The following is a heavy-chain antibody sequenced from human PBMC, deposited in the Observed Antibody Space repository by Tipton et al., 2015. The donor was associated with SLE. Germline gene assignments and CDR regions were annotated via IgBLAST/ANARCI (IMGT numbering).Heavy chain of an antibody. D-gene: IGHD4-11*01. CDR1: GESFNGYF. CDR3: ARLDGYSNYAH. V-gene: IGHV4-31*11. CDR2: IYYSGST. Sequence: GLVKPSQTLSLTCAVYGESFNGYFWTWVRQHPGKGLEWIGYIYYSGSTYYNPSLKSRVTISVDTSNNHFSLKLSSVTAADTAVYYCARLDGYSNYAHWGQGTLVTVSS. J-gene: IGHJ4*02.